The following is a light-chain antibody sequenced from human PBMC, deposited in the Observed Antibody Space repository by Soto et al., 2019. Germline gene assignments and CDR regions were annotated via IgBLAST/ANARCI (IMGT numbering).Light chain of an antibody. CDR2: DVS. V-gene: IGKV3-20*01. CDR1: QSVSYNY. CDR3: QQFSSSPQT. J-gene: IGKJ1*01. Sequence: ETVLTQSPGTLSLSPGERATLSCRASQSVSYNYLAWYQQKPGQAPRLLIHDVSRRATGIPDSFSGSGSGTDFTLTISRLEPEDLAVYFCQQFSSSPQTFGQGTKVEIK.